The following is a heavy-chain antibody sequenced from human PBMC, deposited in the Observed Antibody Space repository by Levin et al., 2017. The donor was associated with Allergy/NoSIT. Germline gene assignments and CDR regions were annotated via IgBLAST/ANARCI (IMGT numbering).Heavy chain of an antibody. CDR3: ARGYGSGSQGWFDP. CDR1: GYTFTNYD. CDR2: VHPDRGST. V-gene: IGHV1-8*01. D-gene: IGHD3-10*01. Sequence: VASVKVSCKASGYTFTNYDVNWVRQATGQGLEWMGWVHPDRGSTGYAQKFQGRVTFTRNTSTSTAYMELNSLTSEDTAVYYCARGYGSGSQGWFDPWGQGTLVIVSS. J-gene: IGHJ5*02.